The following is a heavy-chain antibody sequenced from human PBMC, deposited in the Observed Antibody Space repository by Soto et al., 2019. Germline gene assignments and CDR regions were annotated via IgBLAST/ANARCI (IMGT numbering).Heavy chain of an antibody. CDR1: GGSVGGYY. CDR3: ARGEVTTGVF. D-gene: IGHD4-17*01. Sequence: QVQLQQWGAGLLKPSETLSLTCAVYGGSVGGYYWSWVRQPPGKGLEWIGEINHSGSITYAPSLKGRVTLSVDTSKNPFSLRLNSVTAADTAVYYCARGEVTTGVFWGQGTQVTVSS. J-gene: IGHJ4*02. CDR2: INHSGSI. V-gene: IGHV4-34*02.